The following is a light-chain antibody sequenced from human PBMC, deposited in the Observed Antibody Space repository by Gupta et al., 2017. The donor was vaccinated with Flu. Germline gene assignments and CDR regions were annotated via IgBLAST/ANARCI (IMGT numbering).Light chain of an antibody. CDR3: QHTDSTPKT. J-gene: IGKJ1*01. CDR1: QSISSY. Sequence: PSSLSASVGDRVTITCRATQSISSYLNWYQQKGGKAPKLLIYAASRLQSGVPSRFSGSGSGTXFTLTIXRLQPDDFATYYCQHTDSTPKTFGXGTKVEIK. CDR2: AAS. V-gene: IGKV1-39*01.